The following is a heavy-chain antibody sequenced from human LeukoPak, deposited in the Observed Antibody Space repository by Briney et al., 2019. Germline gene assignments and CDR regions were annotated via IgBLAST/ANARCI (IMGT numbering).Heavy chain of an antibody. J-gene: IGHJ2*01. V-gene: IGHV4-4*07. Sequence: SETLSLTCAVYGGSFSGYYWSWIRQPAGQGLEWIGRIYTSGSTNYNPSLKSRVTMSVDTSKNQFSLKLSSVTAADTAVYYCARDITMRNWYFDLWGRGTLVTVSS. CDR2: IYTSGST. CDR3: ARDITMRNWYFDL. CDR1: GGSFSGYY. D-gene: IGHD3-22*01.